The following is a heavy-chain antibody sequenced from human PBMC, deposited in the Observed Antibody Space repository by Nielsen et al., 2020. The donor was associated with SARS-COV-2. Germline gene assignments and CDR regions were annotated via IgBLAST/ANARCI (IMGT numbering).Heavy chain of an antibody. D-gene: IGHD1-20*01. CDR1: GYSFTSYL. CDR3: AASGGITGTDLGY. CDR2: IYPGDSDT. Sequence: GESLKISCTCSGYSFTSYLIGWVRQMPGKGLEWMGIIYPGDSDTRYSPSFQGQVTISADKSISTAYLQWSSLKASDTAMYYCAASGGITGTDLGYWGQGTLVTVSS. V-gene: IGHV5-51*01. J-gene: IGHJ4*02.